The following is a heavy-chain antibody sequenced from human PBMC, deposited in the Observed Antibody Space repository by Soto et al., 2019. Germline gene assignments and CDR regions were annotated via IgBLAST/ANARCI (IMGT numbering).Heavy chain of an antibody. V-gene: IGHV3-74*01. CDR3: VRDRPHNWFDP. J-gene: IGHJ5*02. Sequence: EGQLVESGGGLVQPGESLRLSCAASGFTFSSYWMHWVRQVPGKVLVWVSRIDNDGNSPAYADSVKGRFTISRDNAKNTVYLQMNSLRAEDTAMYYCVRDRPHNWFDPWGQGTLVTVSS. CDR1: GFTFSSYW. CDR2: IDNDGNSP.